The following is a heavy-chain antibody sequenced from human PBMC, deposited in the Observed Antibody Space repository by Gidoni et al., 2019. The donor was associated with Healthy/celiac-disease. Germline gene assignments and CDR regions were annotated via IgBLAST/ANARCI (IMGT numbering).Heavy chain of an antibody. CDR3: SRAASAPLFWYFDL. CDR1: GDSINSDRFY. J-gene: IGHJ2*01. CDR2: ISYNGNT. Sequence: QVQLQESGPRLVKPSETLSLTCAVSGDSINSDRFYWTWIRHRPGKGLEWRAYISYNGNTYYNPSLESRISMSVDTSANQFSLSLASVTAADTALYFCSRAASAPLFWYFDLWGRGTLVTVSS. V-gene: IGHV4-31*11. D-gene: IGHD6-19*01.